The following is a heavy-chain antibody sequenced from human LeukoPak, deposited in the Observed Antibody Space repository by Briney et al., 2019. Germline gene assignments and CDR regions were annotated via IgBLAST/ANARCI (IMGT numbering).Heavy chain of an antibody. CDR3: ARQLISMIEGHLDV. Sequence: GGSLRLSCTASGFTLSHYWMTWVRQAPGKGLEWVAKIEKDGSAAYYVDSMKGRFTISRDNAKNSLYLQMNSLRAEDTAVYYCARQLISMIEGHLDVWGKGTTVTISS. J-gene: IGHJ6*04. D-gene: IGHD3-16*01. CDR2: IEKDGSAA. CDR1: GFTLSHYW. V-gene: IGHV3-7*01.